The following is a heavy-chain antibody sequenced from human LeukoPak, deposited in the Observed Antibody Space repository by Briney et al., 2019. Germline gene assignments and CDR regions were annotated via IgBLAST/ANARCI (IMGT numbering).Heavy chain of an antibody. CDR3: ARVGPYNWNYENWNYYYYMDV. D-gene: IGHD1-7*01. CDR2: ISSSSSYI. V-gene: IGHV3-21*01. Sequence: PGGSLRLSCAASGFTFSSYSMNWVRQAPGKGLEWVSSISSSSSYIYYADSVKGRFTISRDNAKNSLYLQMNSLRAEDTAVYYCARVGPYNWNYENWNYYYYMDVWGKGTTVTVSS. J-gene: IGHJ6*03. CDR1: GFTFSSYS.